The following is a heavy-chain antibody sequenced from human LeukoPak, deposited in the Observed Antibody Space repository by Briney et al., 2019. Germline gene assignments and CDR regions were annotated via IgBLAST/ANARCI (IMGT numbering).Heavy chain of an antibody. J-gene: IGHJ4*02. Sequence: GGSLRLACAAYGFTFSSYSMNWVRQAPGKGLERVSHITASGTAMFYADSVKGRFTISRDNAKNSLYLQMNSLRDEDTAVYYCASSGSYRFDYWGQGTLVTVSS. V-gene: IGHV3-48*02. CDR2: ITASGTAM. CDR3: ASSGSYRFDY. D-gene: IGHD1-26*01. CDR1: GFTFSSYS.